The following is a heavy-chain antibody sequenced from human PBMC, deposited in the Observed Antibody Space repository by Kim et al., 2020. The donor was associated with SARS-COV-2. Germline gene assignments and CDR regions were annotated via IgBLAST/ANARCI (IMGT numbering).Heavy chain of an antibody. V-gene: IGHV3-30*04. Sequence: GGSLRLSCAASGFTFSSYAMHWVRQAPGKGLEWVAVISYDGSNKYYADSVKGRFTISRDNSKNTLYLQMNSLRAEDTAVYYCAREGDTYYYDSSGYYTPYFDYWGQGTLVTVSS. CDR1: GFTFSSYA. D-gene: IGHD3-22*01. CDR2: ISYDGSNK. CDR3: AREGDTYYYDSSGYYTPYFDY. J-gene: IGHJ4*02.